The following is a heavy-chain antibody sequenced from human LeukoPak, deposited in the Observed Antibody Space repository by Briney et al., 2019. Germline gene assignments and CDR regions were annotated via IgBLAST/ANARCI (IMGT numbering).Heavy chain of an antibody. D-gene: IGHD2-2*01. V-gene: IGHV1-2*04. Sequence: ASVKVSCKASGYTFTGYYMHWVRQAPGQGLEWMGWINPNSGGTNYAQKFQGWVTMTRDTSISTAYMELSRLRSDDTAVYYCARESSKYLDAFDIWGQGTMVTVSS. CDR2: INPNSGGT. CDR1: GYTFTGYY. J-gene: IGHJ3*02. CDR3: ARESSKYLDAFDI.